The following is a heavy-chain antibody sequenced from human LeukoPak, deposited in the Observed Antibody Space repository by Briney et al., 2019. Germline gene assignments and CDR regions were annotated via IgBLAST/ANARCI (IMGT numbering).Heavy chain of an antibody. Sequence: SETLSLTCTVSGGSISSYYWSWIRQPPGKGLEWIGYIYYSGSTNYNPSLKSRVTISVDTSKNQFSLKLSSVTAADTAVYYCARLGGSGSYYFYGMDVWGQGTTATVSS. J-gene: IGHJ6*02. CDR3: ARLGGSGSYYFYGMDV. V-gene: IGHV4-59*01. CDR1: GGSISSYY. D-gene: IGHD3-10*01. CDR2: IYYSGST.